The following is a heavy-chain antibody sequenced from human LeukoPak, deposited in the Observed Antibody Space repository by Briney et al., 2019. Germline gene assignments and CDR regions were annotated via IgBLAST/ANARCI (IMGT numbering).Heavy chain of an antibody. Sequence: GGSLRLSCAASGFTFSTYWMHWVRQAPGKGLEWVAAISNDGSNKFYADSVKGRFALSRDNPTSTVILQMNSLRAEDTAVYYCARGLSGFASSLGYWGQGALVTVSA. D-gene: IGHD2-2*01. V-gene: IGHV3-30*03. CDR3: ARGLSGFASSLGY. CDR1: GFTFSTYW. CDR2: ISNDGSNK. J-gene: IGHJ4*02.